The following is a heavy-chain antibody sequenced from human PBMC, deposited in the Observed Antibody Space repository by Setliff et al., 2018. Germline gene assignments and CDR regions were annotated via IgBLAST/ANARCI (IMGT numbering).Heavy chain of an antibody. Sequence: VASVKVSCKASGYTFRNYAFAWVRQAPGQGLEWVGWISVYNGGTNYAQKFQGRVTLTTDTSTSTAYMELRSLTSDDSAFYYCARAPSVELVTIRTNSWFTYWGQGTLVTVSS. CDR1: GYTFRNYA. V-gene: IGHV1-18*01. J-gene: IGHJ4*02. D-gene: IGHD5-18*01. CDR2: ISVYNGGT. CDR3: ARAPSVELVTIRTNSWFTY.